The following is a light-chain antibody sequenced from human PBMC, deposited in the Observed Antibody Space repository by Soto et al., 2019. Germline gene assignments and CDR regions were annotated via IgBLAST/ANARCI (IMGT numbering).Light chain of an antibody. V-gene: IGLV2-8*01. CDR1: SSDVGGYNY. Sequence: QSVLTQPPSASGSPGQSVTISCTGTSSDVGGYNYVSWYQQHPGKAPKLMIYGVSKRPSGVPDRFSGSKSGNTASLTVSGLQAEDEADYYCSSYAGNNRLVFGGGTKLTVL. CDR3: SSYAGNNRLV. CDR2: GVS. J-gene: IGLJ2*01.